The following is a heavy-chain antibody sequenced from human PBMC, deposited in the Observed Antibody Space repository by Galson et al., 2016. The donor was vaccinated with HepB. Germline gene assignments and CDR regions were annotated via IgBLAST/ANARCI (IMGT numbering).Heavy chain of an antibody. CDR2: INNDGKST. V-gene: IGHV3-74*01. CDR3: ASRHSGWYYFDY. D-gene: IGHD6-19*01. Sequence: SLRLSCAASGFTFASYWMHWVRQVPGKGLVWVSRINNDGKSTIYADSVKGRFSVSRDNAKNTLYLQMNSLRAEDTAVYYCASRHSGWYYFDYWGQGTLVTVSS. CDR1: GFTFASYW. J-gene: IGHJ4*02.